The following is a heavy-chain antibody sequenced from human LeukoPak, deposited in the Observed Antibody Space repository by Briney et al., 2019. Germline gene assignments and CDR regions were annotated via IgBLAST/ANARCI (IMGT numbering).Heavy chain of an antibody. CDR3: ARELGQYSSSPCFDY. J-gene: IGHJ4*02. V-gene: IGHV3-21*01. Sequence: GGSLRLSCAASGFTFSSYSMNWVRQAPGKGLEWVSSISSSSSYIYYADSEKGRFTISRDNAKNSLYLQMNSLRAEDTAAYYCARELGQYSSSPCFDYWGQGTLVTVSS. CDR1: GFTFSSYS. CDR2: ISSSSSYI. D-gene: IGHD6-13*01.